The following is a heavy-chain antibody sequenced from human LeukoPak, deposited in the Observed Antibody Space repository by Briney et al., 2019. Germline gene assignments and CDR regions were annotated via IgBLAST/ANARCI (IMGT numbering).Heavy chain of an antibody. Sequence: SETLSLTCTVSGGSISSYYWSWIRQPAGKGLEWIGRIYTSGSTNYNLSLKSRVTMSVDTSKNQFSLKLSSETAADTAVYYCASHDSPNWYFDLWGRGTLVTVSS. CDR1: GGSISSYY. J-gene: IGHJ2*01. V-gene: IGHV4-4*07. CDR2: IYTSGST. D-gene: IGHD2-15*01. CDR3: ASHDSPNWYFDL.